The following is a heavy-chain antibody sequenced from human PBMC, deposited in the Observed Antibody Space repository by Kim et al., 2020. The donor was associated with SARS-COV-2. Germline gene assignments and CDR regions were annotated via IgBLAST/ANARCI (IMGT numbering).Heavy chain of an antibody. J-gene: IGHJ6*02. CDR1: GFTFSSYA. CDR3: ARDAYGGYYYGMDV. V-gene: IGHV3-30*04. CDR2: ISYDGSNK. Sequence: GGSLRLSCAASGFTFSSYAMHWVRQAPGKGLEWVAFISYDGSNKYYADSVKGRFTISRDNSKNTLYLQMNSLRAEDTAVYYCARDAYGGYYYGMDVWGQGTPVTVSS. D-gene: IGHD4-17*01.